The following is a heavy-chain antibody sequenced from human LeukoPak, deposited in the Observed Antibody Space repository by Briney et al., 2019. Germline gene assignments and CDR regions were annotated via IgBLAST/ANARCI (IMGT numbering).Heavy chain of an antibody. J-gene: IGHJ6*02. CDR2: IGTAGDT. CDR1: GFTFSSYD. CDR3: AREARGSYSSYYYGMDV. V-gene: IGHV3-13*01. Sequence: GGSLRLSCAASGFTFSSYDMHWVRQATGKGLEWVSAIGTAGDTYYPGSVKGRFTISRENAKNSLYLQMNSLRAGDTAVYYCAREARGSYSSYYYGMDVWGQGTTVTVSS. D-gene: IGHD1-26*01.